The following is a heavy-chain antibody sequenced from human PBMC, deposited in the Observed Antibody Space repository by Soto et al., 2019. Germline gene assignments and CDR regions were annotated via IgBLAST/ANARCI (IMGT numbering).Heavy chain of an antibody. V-gene: IGHV4-34*01. J-gene: IGHJ5*02. Sequence: SETLSLTCAVSGGCFSGYYWSWIRQPPGKGLEWIGGINHSGSTNYNPSLKSRVTISVDTSKNQFSLKLSSVTAADTAVYYCARRRVIVVVPAAIANWFDPWGQGTLVTVSS. CDR1: GGCFSGYY. CDR2: INHSGST. D-gene: IGHD2-2*01. CDR3: ARRRVIVVVPAAIANWFDP.